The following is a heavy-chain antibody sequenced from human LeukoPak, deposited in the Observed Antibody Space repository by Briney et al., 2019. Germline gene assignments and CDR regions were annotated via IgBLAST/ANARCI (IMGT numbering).Heavy chain of an antibody. Sequence: GGSLRLSCAASGFTVSSNYMSWVRQAPGKGLEWVSVIYSGGSTYYADSVKGRFAISRDNSKNTLYLQMNSLRAEDTAVYYCAKDRVLRFLEWFNDAFDIWGQGTMVTVSS. CDR2: IYSGGST. CDR1: GFTVSSNY. J-gene: IGHJ3*02. CDR3: AKDRVLRFLEWFNDAFDI. V-gene: IGHV3-53*01. D-gene: IGHD3-3*01.